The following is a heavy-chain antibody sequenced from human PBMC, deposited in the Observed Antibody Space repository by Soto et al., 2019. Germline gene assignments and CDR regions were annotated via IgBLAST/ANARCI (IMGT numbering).Heavy chain of an antibody. J-gene: IGHJ4*02. D-gene: IGHD4-17*01. CDR1: GYTFTSYG. CDR3: ARDKVTTVTTDLYYFDY. Sequence: QVQLVQSGAEVKKPGASVKVSCKASGYTFTSYGISWVRQAPGQGLEWMGWISAYNGNTNYAQKLQGRVTMTTDTSPSTAYMELRSLRSDDTAVYYCARDKVTTVTTDLYYFDYWGQGTLVTVSS. CDR2: ISAYNGNT. V-gene: IGHV1-18*01.